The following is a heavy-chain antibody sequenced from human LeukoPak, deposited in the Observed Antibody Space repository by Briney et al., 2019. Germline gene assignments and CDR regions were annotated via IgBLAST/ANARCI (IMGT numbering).Heavy chain of an antibody. D-gene: IGHD3-16*01. CDR2: IYASGGT. CDR1: GGSISSGSYY. V-gene: IGHV4-61*09. J-gene: IGHJ4*02. Sequence: SETLSLTCTVSGGSISSGSYYWSWIRQPAGMGLEWIGHIYASGGTKYNPSLESRVTISIDTSKNQLSLRLSSVTAADTAVYYCTREKSYGYIRADSWGQGTLVAVSS. CDR3: TREKSYGYIRADS.